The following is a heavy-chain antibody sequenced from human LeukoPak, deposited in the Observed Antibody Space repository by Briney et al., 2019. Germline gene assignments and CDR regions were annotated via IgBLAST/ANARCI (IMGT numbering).Heavy chain of an antibody. CDR3: ARDDYYGSGPNGYYGMDV. V-gene: IGHV3-30-3*01. CDR1: GFTFSSYW. D-gene: IGHD3-10*01. J-gene: IGHJ6*02. Sequence: PGGSLRLSCAASGFTFSSYWMSWVRQAPGKGLEWVAVISYDGSNKYYADSVKGRFTISRDNSKNTLYLQMNSLRAEDTAVYYCARDDYYGSGPNGYYGMDVWGQGTTVTVSS. CDR2: ISYDGSNK.